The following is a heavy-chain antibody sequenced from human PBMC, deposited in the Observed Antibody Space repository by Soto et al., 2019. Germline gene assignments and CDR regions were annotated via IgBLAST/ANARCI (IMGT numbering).Heavy chain of an antibody. Sequence: GGSLRPSCAASGFTFSSYSMNWVRQAPGKGLEWVSYISSSSSTIYYADSVKGRLTISRDNAKNSLYLQMNSLRAEDTAVYYCARDQGDGFRELSVFPYYYYYYGMDVWGQGTTVTVSS. V-gene: IGHV3-48*01. CDR1: GFTFSSYS. CDR3: ARDQGDGFRELSVFPYYYYYYGMDV. J-gene: IGHJ6*02. CDR2: ISSSSSTI. D-gene: IGHD3-10*01.